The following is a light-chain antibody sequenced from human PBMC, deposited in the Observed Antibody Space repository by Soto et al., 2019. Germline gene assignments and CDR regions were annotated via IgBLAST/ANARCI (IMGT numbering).Light chain of an antibody. CDR1: QSVSSY. CDR3: QQRSNWPVT. V-gene: IGKV3-11*01. CDR2: DTS. Sequence: EIVLTQSPATLSLSAGEGATLSCRASQSVSSYLAWYQQKPGQAPRLLIYDTSNRATGIPARFSGSGSRTDFTLIISSLEPEDFAVYYCQQRSNWPVTFRLGTKVEV. J-gene: IGKJ1*01.